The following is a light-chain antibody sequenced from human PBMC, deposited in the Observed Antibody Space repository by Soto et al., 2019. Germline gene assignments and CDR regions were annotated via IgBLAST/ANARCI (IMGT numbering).Light chain of an antibody. Sequence: QSLLTLPPSVSGAPGQRGTISCTGTSSNIGAGYDVHWYQQLPGTAPKLFMYANNNRPSWVPDRFSGSKSGTSASLAITGLQAEDEADYYCQSYDSSLSGYVFGTGTKVTVL. J-gene: IGLJ1*01. CDR2: ANN. V-gene: IGLV1-40*01. CDR3: QSYDSSLSGYV. CDR1: SSNIGAGYD.